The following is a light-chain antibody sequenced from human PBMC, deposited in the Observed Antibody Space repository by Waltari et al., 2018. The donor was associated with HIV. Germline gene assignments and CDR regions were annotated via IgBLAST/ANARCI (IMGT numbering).Light chain of an antibody. V-gene: IGLV2-14*01. Sequence: QSALTQPASVSGSPGQSLTISCTGTSSDAGGYNYVSWYQQHPGKAPKLMIYEVSNRPSGVSNRFSGSKAGKTASLTISGLQAEDEADYYCSSYTSSSTLVFGTGTKVTVL. J-gene: IGLJ1*01. CDR1: SSDAGGYNY. CDR2: EVS. CDR3: SSYTSSSTLV.